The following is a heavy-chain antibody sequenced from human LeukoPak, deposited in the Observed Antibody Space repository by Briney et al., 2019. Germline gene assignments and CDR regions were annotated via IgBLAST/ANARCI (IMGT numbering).Heavy chain of an antibody. CDR1: GGSISSSSYF. CDR3: ARGIRRDGYNSGAFDI. V-gene: IGHV4-39*01. CDR2: IYYSGST. Sequence: SETLSLTCTVSGGSISSSSYFWGWIRQPPGKGLEWIGSIYYSGSTYYSPSLKSRVTISVDTSKNQFSLKLSSVTAADTAVYYCARGIRRDGYNSGAFDIWGQGTMVTVSS. D-gene: IGHD5-24*01. J-gene: IGHJ3*02.